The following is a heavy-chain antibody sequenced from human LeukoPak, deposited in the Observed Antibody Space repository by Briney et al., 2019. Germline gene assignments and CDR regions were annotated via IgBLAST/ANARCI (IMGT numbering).Heavy chain of an antibody. CDR3: ARDLILNLDDAFDI. Sequence: GGSLRLSCAASGFTFSSYSMNWVRQAPGKGLEWVSSISSSSSYIYYADSVKGRFTIPRDNAKNSLYLQMNSLRAEDTAVYYCARDLILNLDDAFDIWGQGTMVTVSS. CDR1: GFTFSSYS. V-gene: IGHV3-21*01. D-gene: IGHD3-16*01. CDR2: ISSSSSYI. J-gene: IGHJ3*02.